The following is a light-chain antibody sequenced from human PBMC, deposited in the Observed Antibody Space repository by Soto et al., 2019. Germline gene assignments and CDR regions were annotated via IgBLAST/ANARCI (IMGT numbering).Light chain of an antibody. CDR2: EVS. CDR1: SSDVGGYNY. J-gene: IGLJ2*01. V-gene: IGLV2-14*01. Sequence: QSALTQPASVSESPVQSITISCTGTSSDVGGYNYVSWYQQHPGKAPKLMIYEVSNLPSGVSNRFSGSKSGNTASLTISGLQAEDEADYYCSSYTSSSTVVFGGGTKVTVL. CDR3: SSYTSSSTVV.